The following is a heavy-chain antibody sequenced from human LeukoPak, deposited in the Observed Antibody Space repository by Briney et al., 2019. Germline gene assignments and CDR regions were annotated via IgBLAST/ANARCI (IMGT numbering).Heavy chain of an antibody. CDR3: ASFPWDLRPT. Sequence: GGSLRLSCAASGFTVSSNYMSWVRQAPGKGLEWLPYITSTSDTIYYADSVKGRFTISRDNAKNSLYLQMNSLRAEDTAVYYCASFPWDLRPTWGQGTLVSVAS. V-gene: IGHV3-48*01. CDR1: GFTVSSNY. CDR2: ITSTSDTI. J-gene: IGHJ4*02. D-gene: IGHD1-26*01.